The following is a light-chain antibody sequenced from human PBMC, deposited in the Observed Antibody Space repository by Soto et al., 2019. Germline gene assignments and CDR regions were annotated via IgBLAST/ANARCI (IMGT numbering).Light chain of an antibody. V-gene: IGKV3-11*01. J-gene: IGKJ1*01. CDR1: QSVSRY. Sequence: EIVLTQSPGTLSLSPGERATLSCRASQSVSRYLAWYQQKPGQAPRLLIYDASTRATGISARFSGSGAGTDFTLTISSLESEDFAVYYCQQRSNWPVTFGQGPKVDIK. CDR3: QQRSNWPVT. CDR2: DAS.